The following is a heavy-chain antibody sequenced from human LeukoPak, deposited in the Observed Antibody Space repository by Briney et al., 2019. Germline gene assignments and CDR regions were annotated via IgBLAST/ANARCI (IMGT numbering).Heavy chain of an antibody. V-gene: IGHV1-18*01. CDR3: ARSIELDYYDSSGYYYY. Sequence: GASVKVSCKASGYTFTSYGISWVRQAPGQGLEWMGWISAYNGNTNYAQKLQGRVTMTTDTSTSTAYMELRSLRSDDTAVYYCARSIELDYYDSSGYYYYWGQGTLVTVSS. J-gene: IGHJ4*02. D-gene: IGHD3-22*01. CDR1: GYTFTSYG. CDR2: ISAYNGNT.